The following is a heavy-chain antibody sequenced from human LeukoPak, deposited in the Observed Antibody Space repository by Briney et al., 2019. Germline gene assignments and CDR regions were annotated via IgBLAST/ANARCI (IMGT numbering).Heavy chain of an antibody. Sequence: ASVKVSCKASGYTFTSYYMHWVRQAPGQGLEWMGIINPSGGSTSYAQKFQGRVTMTRDTSTSTVYMELSSLRSEDTAVYYCARIRGYCSSTSCYPDYYYYGMDVWGQGTTVTVSS. D-gene: IGHD2-2*01. J-gene: IGHJ6*02. CDR2: INPSGGST. CDR3: ARIRGYCSSTSCYPDYYYYGMDV. V-gene: IGHV1-46*01. CDR1: GYTFTSYY.